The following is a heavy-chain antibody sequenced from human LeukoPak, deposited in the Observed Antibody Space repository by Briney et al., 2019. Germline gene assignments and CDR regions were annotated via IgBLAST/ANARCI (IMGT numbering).Heavy chain of an antibody. CDR2: ISSSSSTI. CDR3: ASTSPFDY. CDR1: GFTFSSYS. V-gene: IGHV3-48*01. Sequence: GGSLRLSCAASGFTFSSYSMNWVRQAPGEGLEWVSYISSSSSTIYYADSVKGRFTISRDNAKNSLYLQMNSLRAEDTAVYYCASTSPFDYWGQGTLVTVSS. J-gene: IGHJ4*02.